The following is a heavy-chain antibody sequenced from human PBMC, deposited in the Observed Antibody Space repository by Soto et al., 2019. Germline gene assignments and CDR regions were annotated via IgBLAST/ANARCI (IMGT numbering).Heavy chain of an antibody. V-gene: IGHV3-23*01. CDR1: GFTFSSFA. CDR2: ISNSGGLT. D-gene: IGHD6-19*01. Sequence: EVQLLESGGALVQPGGSPRLSCAASGFTFSSFAMYWVRQAPGKGLQWLSLISNSGGLTYYADSVKGRFTISRDNSKNTLYLQMKSLRADGTAVYLCAKDAPWLGRNFAYWGQGTQVTVSS. CDR3: AKDAPWLGRNFAY. J-gene: IGHJ4*02.